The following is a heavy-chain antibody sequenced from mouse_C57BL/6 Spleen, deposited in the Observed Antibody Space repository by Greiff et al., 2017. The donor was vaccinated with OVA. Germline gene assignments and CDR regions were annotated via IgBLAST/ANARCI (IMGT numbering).Heavy chain of an antibody. V-gene: IGHV1-39*01. CDR2: INPNYGTT. Sequence: VQLQQSGPELVKPGASVKISCKASGYSFTDYNMNWVKQSNGKSLEWIGVINPNYGTTSYNQKFKGKATLTVDQASSTAYMQLNSLTSEDSAVYYGAPHYYGSSFYLDYWGQGTTLTVSS. CDR1: GYSFTDYN. J-gene: IGHJ2*01. D-gene: IGHD1-1*01. CDR3: APHYYGSSFYLDY.